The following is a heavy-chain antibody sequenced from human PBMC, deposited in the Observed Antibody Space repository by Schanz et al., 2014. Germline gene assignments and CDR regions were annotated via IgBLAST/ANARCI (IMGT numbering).Heavy chain of an antibody. Sequence: QVQLLQSGAEVKKPGASMKVSCKASGYTFTTYYMLWVRQAPGQGLEWMGIINPSGGSTRYGQEFQGRITVTTDTSTSTVYLELSSLRSDDTAVYYCAREVGLYDRGWFDPWGQGTLVTVSS. CDR3: AREVGLYDRGWFDP. D-gene: IGHD3-22*01. CDR1: GYTFTTYY. J-gene: IGHJ5*02. V-gene: IGHV1-46*01. CDR2: INPSGGST.